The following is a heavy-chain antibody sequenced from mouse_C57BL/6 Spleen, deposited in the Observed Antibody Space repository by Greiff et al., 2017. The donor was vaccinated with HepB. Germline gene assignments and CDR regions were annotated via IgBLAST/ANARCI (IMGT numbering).Heavy chain of an antibody. CDR2: INPGSGGT. V-gene: IGHV1-54*01. CDR1: GYAFTNYL. Sequence: QVQLQQSGAELVRPGTSVKVSCKASGYAFTNYLIEWVKQRPGQGLEWIGVINPGSGGTNYNEKFKGKATLTADKSSSTAYMQLSSLTSEDSAVYFCAREGVYGKTFGYWGQGTTLTVSS. CDR3: AREGVYGKTFGY. J-gene: IGHJ2*01. D-gene: IGHD2-1*01.